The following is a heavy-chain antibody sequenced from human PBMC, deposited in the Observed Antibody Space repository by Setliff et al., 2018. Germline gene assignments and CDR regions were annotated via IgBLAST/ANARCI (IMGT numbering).Heavy chain of an antibody. CDR2: IYSSGRT. V-gene: IGHV4-61*02. Sequence: PSETLSLTCSVSGDSISRGSYYWSWIRQPTGKGLEWIGRIYSSGRTDYNPSLKSRVTLSVDTSENQFSLRLSAVTAADTAVYYCARDLVIMSGSGFDIWGQGTVVTVSS. CDR3: ARDLVIMSGSGFDI. D-gene: IGHD3-22*01. CDR1: GDSISRGSYY. J-gene: IGHJ3*02.